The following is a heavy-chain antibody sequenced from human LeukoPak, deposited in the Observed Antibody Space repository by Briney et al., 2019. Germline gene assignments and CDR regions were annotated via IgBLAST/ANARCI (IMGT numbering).Heavy chain of an antibody. D-gene: IGHD1-26*01. CDR2: ISSSSSYI. J-gene: IGHJ4*02. Sequence: PWGSLSLSCAASGFPFSSYSTNWVRQAPGKGLEWVSSISSSSSYIYYADSVKGRFTISRDNAKNSLYLQMNSLRAEDTAVYYCATSGSRPFDYWGQGTLVTVSS. CDR3: ATSGSRPFDY. V-gene: IGHV3-21*01. CDR1: GFPFSSYS.